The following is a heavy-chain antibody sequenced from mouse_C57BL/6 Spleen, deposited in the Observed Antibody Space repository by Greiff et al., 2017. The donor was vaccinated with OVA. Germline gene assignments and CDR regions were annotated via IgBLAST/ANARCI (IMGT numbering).Heavy chain of an antibody. CDR3: ARVYYYAMDY. V-gene: IGHV5-17*01. CDR2: ISSGSSTI. J-gene: IGHJ4*01. CDR1: GFTFSDYG. Sequence: EVHLVESGGGLVKPGGSLKLSCAASGFTFSDYGMHWVRQTPEKGLEWVAYISSGSSTIYYADTVKGSFTISRDNATNTLFMQMTSLRSEDTAMYYCARVYYYAMDYWGQGTSVTVSS.